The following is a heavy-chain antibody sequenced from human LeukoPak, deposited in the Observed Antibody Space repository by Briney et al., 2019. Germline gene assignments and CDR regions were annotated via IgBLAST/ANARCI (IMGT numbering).Heavy chain of an antibody. CDR1: GFTFSSYW. D-gene: IGHD5-12*01. Sequence: GGSLRLSCAASGFTFSSYWMTWVRQAPGKGLEWVANIKTDGSQKYYVDSVKGRFSISRDNAKNSLYLQMSSLRAEDTAVYYCARDSATAYQYYYYYYMDVWGKGTTVTVSS. CDR3: ARDSATAYQYYYYYYMDV. V-gene: IGHV3-7*01. J-gene: IGHJ6*03. CDR2: IKTDGSQK.